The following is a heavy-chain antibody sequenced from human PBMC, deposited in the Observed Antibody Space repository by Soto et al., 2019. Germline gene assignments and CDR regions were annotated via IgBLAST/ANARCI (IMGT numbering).Heavy chain of an antibody. Sequence: QVTLKESGPVLVKPTETLTLTCTVSGFSLSNAEMGVTWIRQPPGKALEWLAHIFSNDEKSYSTSLKSRLTNPNATSKSQVVLTMANMDPVDTATYYCARIHIYDVSGYLMNFDYWGQGTLVTVSS. CDR3: ARIHIYDVSGYLMNFDY. CDR1: GFSLSNAEMG. V-gene: IGHV2-26*01. CDR2: IFSNDEK. D-gene: IGHD3-22*01. J-gene: IGHJ4*02.